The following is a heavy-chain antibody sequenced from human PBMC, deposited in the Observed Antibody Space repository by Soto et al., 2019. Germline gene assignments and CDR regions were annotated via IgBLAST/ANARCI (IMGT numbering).Heavy chain of an antibody. CDR3: ARGRSTSGYPNFDP. J-gene: IGHJ5*02. D-gene: IGHD3-22*01. Sequence: SETLSLTCAVSGGSIITGDFSLNWIRQPPGKGLEWVGYIYHEGSTYYNPSLKGRATISVDRSKNYFSLKLSSVTAADTGVYFCARGRSTSGYPNFDPWGQGTLVTVSS. CDR2: IYHEGST. V-gene: IGHV4-30-2*01. CDR1: GGSIITGDFS.